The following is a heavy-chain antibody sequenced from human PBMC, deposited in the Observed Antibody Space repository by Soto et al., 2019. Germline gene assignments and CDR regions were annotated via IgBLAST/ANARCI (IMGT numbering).Heavy chain of an antibody. CDR3: ARLSSQMASFDY. CDR2: IYWNDDK. V-gene: IGHV2-5*01. CDR1: GFSLSTSGVG. D-gene: IGHD3-10*01. J-gene: IGHJ4*02. Sequence: QITLKESGPTLVKPTQTLTLTCTFSGFSLSTSGVGVGWLRLPPGKALEWLALIYWNDDKRYSPSLESRLTITKDTSKNQVVLTMTNMDPVDTATYYCARLSSQMASFDYWGQGTLVTVSS.